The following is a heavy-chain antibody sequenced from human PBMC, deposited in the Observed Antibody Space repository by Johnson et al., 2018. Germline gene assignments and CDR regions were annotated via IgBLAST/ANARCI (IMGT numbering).Heavy chain of an antibody. V-gene: IGHV3-7*01. CDR1: GITFNNEW. CDR2: INQDGSVE. Sequence: VQLVESGGGLVQPGGSLRLSCAASGITFNNEWMTWVRQAPGKGLEWVANINQDGSVEHYADSVKGRFTASRDNGRNSLYLQMSSLRAEDTAVYYWATSHHYAFDFWGQGTILPVSS. CDR3: ATSHHYAFDF. J-gene: IGHJ3*01.